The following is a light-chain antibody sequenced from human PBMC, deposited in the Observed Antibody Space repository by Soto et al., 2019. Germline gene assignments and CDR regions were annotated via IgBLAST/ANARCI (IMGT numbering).Light chain of an antibody. CDR2: DAY. CDR3: QQYRSVPWT. Sequence: QMTQSPSTLSASVGDRVTITCRASQTIHSWLAWYQQRPGQAPRVLIYDAYILEAGVPSRFSDSGTGTEFTLTISSLQPDDLATYYCQQYRSVPWTFGHGTKVEIK. V-gene: IGKV1-5*01. CDR1: QTIHSW. J-gene: IGKJ1*01.